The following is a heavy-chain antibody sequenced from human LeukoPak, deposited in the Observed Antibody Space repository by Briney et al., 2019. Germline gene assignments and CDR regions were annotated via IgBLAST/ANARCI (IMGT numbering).Heavy chain of an antibody. D-gene: IGHD5-18*01. V-gene: IGHV5-51*01. Sequence: GESLKISCKGSGYNFTNFWIGWVRPMPGKGLEWMGIIFPGDSDTRYSPSFQGQVTISADKSLTTAYLQWSSLSASKTAMYYCARSYSYGVVYYFDYCGQGNLVTVSS. CDR3: ARSYSYGVVYYFDY. CDR2: IFPGDSDT. CDR1: GYNFTNFW. J-gene: IGHJ4*02.